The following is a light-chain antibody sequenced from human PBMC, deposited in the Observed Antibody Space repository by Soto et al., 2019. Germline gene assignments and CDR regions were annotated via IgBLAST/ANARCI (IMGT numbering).Light chain of an antibody. Sequence: QSALSQPVSVSGSPGQSITISCTGTSSDVGRYNLVSWYQQHAGKAPKLMIYEVTKRPSGVSNRFSGSKSGNTASLTISGLQAEYEADYSCCSYAGSSAFEFGGGTQLTVL. J-gene: IGLJ2*01. CDR3: CSYAGSSAFE. CDR1: SSDVGRYNL. V-gene: IGLV2-23*02. CDR2: EVT.